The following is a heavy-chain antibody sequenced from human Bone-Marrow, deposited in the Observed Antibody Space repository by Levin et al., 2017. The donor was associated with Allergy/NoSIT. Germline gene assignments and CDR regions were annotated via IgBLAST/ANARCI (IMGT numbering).Heavy chain of an antibody. Sequence: SETLSLTCSVSGDSLTSGSYFWNWIRQPAGKGLEWIGRSYSSGSPNYNPSLGSRVSISVDTSKNQFSLRLTSATAADTAVYFCAREPVSGNYYHYYHYYMDVWGEGTSVTVSS. J-gene: IGHJ6*03. D-gene: IGHD3-10*01. CDR2: SYSSGSP. V-gene: IGHV4-61*02. CDR3: AREPVSGNYYHYYHYYMDV. CDR1: GDSLTSGSYF.